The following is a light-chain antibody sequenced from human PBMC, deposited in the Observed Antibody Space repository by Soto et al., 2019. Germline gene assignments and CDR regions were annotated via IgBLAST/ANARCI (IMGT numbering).Light chain of an antibody. Sequence: EIVLTQSPATLSLSPGERATLSCRASQSVGSSLAWYQQKPGQAPRLLINDSSNRATGIPARFSGSGSGTDFTLTISSLEPEAFAVYYCQQRNDWPLTFGGGTKVEIK. V-gene: IGKV3-11*01. CDR2: DSS. CDR1: QSVGSS. CDR3: QQRNDWPLT. J-gene: IGKJ4*01.